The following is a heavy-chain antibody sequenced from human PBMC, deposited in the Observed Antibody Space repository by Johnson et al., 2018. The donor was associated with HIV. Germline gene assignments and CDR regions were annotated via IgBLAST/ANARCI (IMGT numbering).Heavy chain of an antibody. V-gene: IGHV3-30*19. CDR3: AREYVGQWLGPRHAFDI. CDR1: GFTFSSYG. CDR2: ISYDGSNK. Sequence: QVQLVESGGGVVQPGGSLRLSCAASGFTFSSYGMHWVRQAPGKGLEWVAVISYDGSNKYYADSVKGRFTISRDNSKNTLYLQMNSLRAEDTAVYYCAREYVGQWLGPRHAFDIWGQGTMVTVSS. D-gene: IGHD6-19*01. J-gene: IGHJ3*02.